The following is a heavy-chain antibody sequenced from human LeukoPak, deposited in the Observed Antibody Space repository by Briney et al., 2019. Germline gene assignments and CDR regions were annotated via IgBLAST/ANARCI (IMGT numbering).Heavy chain of an antibody. J-gene: IGHJ5*02. CDR1: GFTFSSYA. Sequence: GGSLRLSCAASGFTFSSYAMSWVRQAPGKGLVWVSRINSDGSSITYADSVKGRFTISRDNAKNTLYLQMNSLRAEDTAVYYCARWGYTSSWFSGFDPWGQGTLVTVSS. CDR3: ARWGYTSSWFSGFDP. D-gene: IGHD6-13*01. V-gene: IGHV3-74*01. CDR2: INSDGSSI.